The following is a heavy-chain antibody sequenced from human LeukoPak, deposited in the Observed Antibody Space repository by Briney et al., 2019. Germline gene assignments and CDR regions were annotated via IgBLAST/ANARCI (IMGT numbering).Heavy chain of an antibody. CDR1: GFTFSSYG. CDR3: AKGIVHGRTIGLVYDAFDI. D-gene: IGHD3/OR15-3a*01. V-gene: IGHV3-30*02. Sequence: RGSHRLSCAASGFTFSSYGMHWVRQAPAKGLEWVTFIRHAGSNKYYADSLKDRITMSRDNPKNTLYLQMNSLRPEDTAVYYCAKGIVHGRTIGLVYDAFDIWGQGTMVTLFS. CDR2: IRHAGSNK. J-gene: IGHJ3*02.